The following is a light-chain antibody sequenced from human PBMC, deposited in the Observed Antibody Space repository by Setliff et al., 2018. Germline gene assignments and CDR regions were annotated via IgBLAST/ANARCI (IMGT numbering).Light chain of an antibody. J-gene: IGLJ1*01. CDR1: SSNIGAGYD. CDR3: QSYDTSLNDYV. V-gene: IGLV1-40*01. CDR2: GTN. Sequence: QSALTQPPSVSGAPGQGTTISCTGTSSNIGAGYDVHWYQQLPGAAPKLLIFGTNNRPSGVPDQFSGSKSGTSASLAITGLQAADEADYYCQSYDTSLNDYVFGTGTKGTVL.